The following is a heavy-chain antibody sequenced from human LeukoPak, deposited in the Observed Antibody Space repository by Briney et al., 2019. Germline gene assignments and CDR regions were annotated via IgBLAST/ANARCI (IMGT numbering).Heavy chain of an antibody. CDR3: ATVGTTVLLWFGESSDAFDI. CDR2: FDPEDGET. V-gene: IGHV1-24*01. Sequence: GASVKVSCKVSGYTLTELSMHWVRQAPGKGLEWMGGFDPEDGETIYAQKFQGRVTMTEDTSTDTAYMELSSLRSEDTAVYYCATVGTTVLLWFGESSDAFDIWGQGTMVTVSS. CDR1: GYTLTELS. D-gene: IGHD3-10*01. J-gene: IGHJ3*02.